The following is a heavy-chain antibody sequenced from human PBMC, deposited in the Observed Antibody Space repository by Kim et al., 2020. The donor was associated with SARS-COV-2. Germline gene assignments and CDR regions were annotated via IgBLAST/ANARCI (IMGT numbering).Heavy chain of an antibody. Sequence: GGSLRLSCAASGFTFNSYEMNWVRQAPGKGLEWFSYISNSGATIYYADSVRGRFTISRDNAKNSLYLQMNSLRAEDTAVYYCARDRVGPRTYYAMDVWGRGTTVTVSS. J-gene: IGHJ6*02. V-gene: IGHV3-48*03. CDR3: ARDRVGPRTYYAMDV. D-gene: IGHD1-26*01. CDR2: ISNSGATI. CDR1: GFTFNSYE.